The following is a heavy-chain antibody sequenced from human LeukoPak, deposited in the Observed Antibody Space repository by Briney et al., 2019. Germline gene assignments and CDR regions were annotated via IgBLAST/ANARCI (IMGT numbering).Heavy chain of an antibody. D-gene: IGHD2-15*01. CDR1: GYTFTSYG. J-gene: IGHJ5*02. CDR2: ISAYNGNT. CDR3: ARRYCSGGNCYSPISWFDP. Sequence: ASVKVSCKASGYTFTSYGISWVRQAPGQGLEWMGWISAYNGNTNYAQKLQGRVTMTTDTSTSTAYMELRSLRSDDTAVYYCARRYCSGGNCYSPISWFDPWGQGTLVTVSS. V-gene: IGHV1-18*01.